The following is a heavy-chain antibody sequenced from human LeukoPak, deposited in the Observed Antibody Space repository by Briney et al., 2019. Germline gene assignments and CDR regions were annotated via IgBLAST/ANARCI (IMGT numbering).Heavy chain of an antibody. D-gene: IGHD5-18*01. CDR2: IYYSGST. V-gene: IGHV4-59*01. Sequence: SETLSLTCTVSGGSISSYYWSWIRQPPGKGLEWIGYIYYSGSTNYNPSLKSRVTISVDTSKNQFSLKLSYVTAADTAVYYCARDSSYGFFDYWGQGTLVTVSS. CDR3: ARDSSYGFFDY. CDR1: GGSISSYY. J-gene: IGHJ4*02.